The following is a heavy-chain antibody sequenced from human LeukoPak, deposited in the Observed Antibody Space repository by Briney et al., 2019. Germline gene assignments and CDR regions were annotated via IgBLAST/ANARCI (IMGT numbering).Heavy chain of an antibody. CDR3: AREDLLFDY. J-gene: IGHJ4*02. V-gene: IGHV4-30-2*01. CDR1: GASITSGAYY. Sequence: PSQTLSLTCTVSGASITSGAYYWSWIRQPPGKGLEWIGFVFHSGSTHYNLSLKSRVTISVDTSKNQFSLKLSSVTAADTAVYNCAREDLLFDYWGQGTLVTVSS. CDR2: VFHSGST. D-gene: IGHD3-10*01.